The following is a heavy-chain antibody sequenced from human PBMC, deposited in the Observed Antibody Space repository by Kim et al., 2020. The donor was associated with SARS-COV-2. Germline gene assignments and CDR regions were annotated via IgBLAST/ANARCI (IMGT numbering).Heavy chain of an antibody. Sequence: GGSLRLSCAASGFTFSNAWMSWVRQAPGKGLEWVGRIKSKTDGGTTDYAAPVKGRFTISRDDSKNTLYLQMNSLKTEDTAVYYCTTDHYGDDRVFDYWGQGTLVTVS. V-gene: IGHV3-15*01. J-gene: IGHJ4*02. CDR1: GFTFSNAW. D-gene: IGHD4-17*01. CDR3: TTDHYGDDRVFDY. CDR2: IKSKTDGGTT.